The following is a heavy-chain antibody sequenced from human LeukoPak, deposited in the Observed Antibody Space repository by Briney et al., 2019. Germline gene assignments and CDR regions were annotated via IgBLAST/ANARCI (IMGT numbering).Heavy chain of an antibody. CDR2: IYYSGST. Sequence: NPSETLSLTCTVSGGSISSSSYYWGWIRQPPGKGLEWIGSIYYSGSTYYNPSLKSRVTISVDTSKNQFPLKLSSVTAADTAVYYCARAMGRGGYFDYWGQGTLVTVSS. V-gene: IGHV4-39*06. CDR3: ARAMGRGGYFDY. J-gene: IGHJ4*02. CDR1: GGSISSSSYY. D-gene: IGHD3-10*01.